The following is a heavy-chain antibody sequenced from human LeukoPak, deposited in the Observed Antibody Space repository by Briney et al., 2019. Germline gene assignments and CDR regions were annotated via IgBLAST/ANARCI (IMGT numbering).Heavy chain of an antibody. D-gene: IGHD6-19*01. J-gene: IGHJ6*03. V-gene: IGHV4-59*01. CDR2: IYYSGGT. CDR3: ARGLAPGWGYYHYYMDV. CDR1: GGSISNYY. Sequence: SETLSLTCTVSGGSISNYYWSWIRQPPGKGLEWIGYIYYSGGTNYNPSLKSRVTISVDTSKNQFSLKLSSVTAADTAVYYCARGLAPGWGYYHYYMDVWGKGTTVTISS.